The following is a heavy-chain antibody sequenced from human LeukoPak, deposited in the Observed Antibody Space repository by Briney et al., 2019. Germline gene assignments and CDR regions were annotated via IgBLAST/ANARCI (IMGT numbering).Heavy chain of an antibody. CDR3: ARVTGYMIEDYFDY. CDR1: GGSISSYY. V-gene: IGHV4-59*01. D-gene: IGHD3-22*01. CDR2: IYYSGST. J-gene: IGHJ4*02. Sequence: PSETLSLTCTVSGGSISSYYWSWIRQPPGKGLEWIGYIYYSGSTNYNPSLKSRVTISVNTSKNQFSLRLSSMTAADTAVYYCARVTGYMIEDYFDYWGQGTLVTVSS.